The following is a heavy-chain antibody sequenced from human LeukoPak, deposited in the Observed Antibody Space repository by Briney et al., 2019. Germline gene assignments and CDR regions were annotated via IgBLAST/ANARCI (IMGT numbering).Heavy chain of an antibody. D-gene: IGHD6-19*01. Sequence: GGSLRLSCAASGFTFSSYEMNWVRQAPGKGLEWVSYISSSGSTIYYADSVKGRFTISRDNAKNSLYLQMNSLRAEDTAVYYCARDQGSGCSAYWGQGTLVTVSS. CDR1: GFTFSSYE. CDR2: ISSSGSTI. J-gene: IGHJ4*02. CDR3: ARDQGSGCSAY. V-gene: IGHV3-48*03.